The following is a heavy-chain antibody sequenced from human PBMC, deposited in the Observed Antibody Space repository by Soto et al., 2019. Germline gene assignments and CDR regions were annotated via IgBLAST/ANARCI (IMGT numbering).Heavy chain of an antibody. CDR1: GFTFSNYA. CDR3: ARAIGADFFDY. Sequence: GGSLRLSCIASGFTFSNYAMSWVRQAPGKGLEWVSTISDNGANTFIGDSMKDHFDISRDNSKNTVFLHLSTVRAEDTAIYYCARAIGADFFDYWGQGTPVTVSS. D-gene: IGHD6-25*01. CDR2: ISDNGANT. V-gene: IGHV3-23*01. J-gene: IGHJ4*02.